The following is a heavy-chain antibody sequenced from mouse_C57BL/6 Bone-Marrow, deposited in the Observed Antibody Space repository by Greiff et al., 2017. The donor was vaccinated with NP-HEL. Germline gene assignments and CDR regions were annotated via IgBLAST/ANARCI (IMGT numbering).Heavy chain of an antibody. CDR2: INPYNGGT. V-gene: IGHV1-19*01. CDR1: GYTFTDYY. J-gene: IGHJ2*01. CDR3: AREGDYFDY. Sequence: EVQLQQSGPVLVKPGASVKMSCKASGYTFTDYYMNWVKQSHGKSLEWIGVINPYNGGTSYNQKFKGKATLTVDKSSSTAYMVLNSLTSEDSAVYYCAREGDYFDYWGQGTTLTVSS.